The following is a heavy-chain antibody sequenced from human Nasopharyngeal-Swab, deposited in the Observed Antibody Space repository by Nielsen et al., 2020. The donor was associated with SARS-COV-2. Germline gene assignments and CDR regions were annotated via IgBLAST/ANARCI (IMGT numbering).Heavy chain of an antibody. Sequence: GESLKISCTTSGFTFGDYAMSWVRQAPGKGLEWVAFIRSKAYGGTTEYAASVKGRFTISRDDPKTIAYLQMNSLKTEDTAVYYCTRDPDYGDNEVLFDYWGQGTLVTVSS. CDR3: TRDPDYGDNEVLFDY. CDR2: IRSKAYGGTT. V-gene: IGHV3-49*04. D-gene: IGHD4-17*01. J-gene: IGHJ4*02. CDR1: GFTFGDYA.